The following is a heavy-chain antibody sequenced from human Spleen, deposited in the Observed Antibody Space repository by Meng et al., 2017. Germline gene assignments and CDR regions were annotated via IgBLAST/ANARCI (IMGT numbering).Heavy chain of an antibody. J-gene: IGHJ6*02. CDR3: ARQSSSWSGYGMDV. V-gene: IGHV5-51*01. D-gene: IGHD6-13*01. CDR1: GYSFTTYW. Sequence: GESLKISCEASGYSFTTYWVAWVRQMPGKGLEWMGIIYPGDSDTRYSPSFQGQVTISADKSISTAYLQWSSLKASDTAMYYCARQSSSWSGYGMDVWGQGTTVTVSS. CDR2: IYPGDSDT.